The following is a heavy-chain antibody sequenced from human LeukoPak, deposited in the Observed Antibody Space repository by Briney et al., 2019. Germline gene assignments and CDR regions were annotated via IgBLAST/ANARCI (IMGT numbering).Heavy chain of an antibody. CDR1: GGSISSYY. Sequence: SETLSLTCTVSGGSISSYYWSWIRQPAGKGLEWIGRIYTSGSTNYNPSLKSRVTMSVDTSKNQFSLKLSSVTAADTAVYYCARAYGWGDYGVRTFDYWGQGTLVTVSS. CDR2: IYTSGST. D-gene: IGHD4-17*01. V-gene: IGHV4-4*07. J-gene: IGHJ4*02. CDR3: ARAYGWGDYGVRTFDY.